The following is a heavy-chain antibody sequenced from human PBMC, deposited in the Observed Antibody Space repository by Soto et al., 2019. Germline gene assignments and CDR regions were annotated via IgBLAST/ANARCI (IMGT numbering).Heavy chain of an antibody. D-gene: IGHD6-19*01. CDR3: ARGRQQWLVWGRPYYFDY. J-gene: IGHJ4*02. Sequence: PSETLSLTCAVYGGSFSGYYWSWIRQPPGKGLEWIGEINHSGSTNYNPSLKSRVTISVDTSKNQFSLKLSSVTAADTAVYYCARGRQQWLVWGRPYYFDYWGQGTLVTVSS. V-gene: IGHV4-34*01. CDR1: GGSFSGYY. CDR2: INHSGST.